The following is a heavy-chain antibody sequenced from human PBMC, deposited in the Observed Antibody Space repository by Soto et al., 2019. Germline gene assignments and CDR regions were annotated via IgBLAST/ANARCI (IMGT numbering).Heavy chain of an antibody. Sequence: GGSLRLSCAASGFTFSSYGMHWVRQAPGKGLEWVAVTSYDGSNKYYADSVKGRFTISRDNSKNTLHLQMNSLRAEDTAVNYCAKDWYSSSWYGRKLDYWGQGTLVTVSS. J-gene: IGHJ4*02. D-gene: IGHD6-13*01. CDR3: AKDWYSSSWYGRKLDY. V-gene: IGHV3-30*18. CDR2: TSYDGSNK. CDR1: GFTFSSYG.